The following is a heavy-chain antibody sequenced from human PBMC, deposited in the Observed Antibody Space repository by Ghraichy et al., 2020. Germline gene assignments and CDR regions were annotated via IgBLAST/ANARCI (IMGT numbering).Heavy chain of an antibody. D-gene: IGHD3-22*01. CDR3: ARDPTPYYYDSSGYYYGNYFDY. J-gene: IGHJ4*02. CDR1: GGSISSYY. CDR2: IYTSGST. V-gene: IGHV4-4*07. Sequence: SETLSLTCTVSGGSISSYYWSWIRQPAGKGLEWIGRIYTSGSTNYNPSLKSRVTMSVDTSKNQFSLKLSSVTAADTAVYYCARDPTPYYYDSSGYYYGNYFDYWGQGTLVTVSS.